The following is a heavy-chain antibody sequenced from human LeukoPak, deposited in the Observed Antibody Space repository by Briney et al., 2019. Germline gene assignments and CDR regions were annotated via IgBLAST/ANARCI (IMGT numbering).Heavy chain of an antibody. Sequence: GGSLRLSCAASGFTFSSYGMHWVRQAPGKGPEWVAVISYDGSNKYYADSVKGRFTISRDNSKNTLYLQMNSLRAEDTAVYYCAKDLRQQLVRGYYYYGMDVWGQGTTVTVSS. CDR2: ISYDGSNK. V-gene: IGHV3-30*18. CDR1: GFTFSSYG. J-gene: IGHJ6*02. D-gene: IGHD6-13*01. CDR3: AKDLRQQLVRGYYYYGMDV.